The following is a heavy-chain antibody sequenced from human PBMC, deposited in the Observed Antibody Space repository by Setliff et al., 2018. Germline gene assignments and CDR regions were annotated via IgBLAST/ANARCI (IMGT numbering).Heavy chain of an antibody. CDR3: ARDPLGLEDITLFDY. J-gene: IGHJ4*02. D-gene: IGHD3-16*01. V-gene: IGHV1-46*01. CDR1: GYTLSNYY. Sequence: ASVKVSCKASGYTLSNYYMHWVRQAPGQGLEWMGIINPSGGLTRYAQKFQGRVTMTRDTSTSTVYMELSSLRYEDTAIYYCARDPLGLEDITLFDYWGQGTLVTVSS. CDR2: INPSGGLT.